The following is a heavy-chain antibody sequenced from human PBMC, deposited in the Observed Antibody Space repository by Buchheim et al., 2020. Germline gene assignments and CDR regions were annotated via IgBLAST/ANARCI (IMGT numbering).Heavy chain of an antibody. CDR2: ISGSGGTT. V-gene: IGHV3-23*01. J-gene: IGHJ4*02. CDR1: GFTFSSYA. D-gene: IGHD6-13*01. Sequence: EVQLLESGGGLVQPGGSLRLSCGASGFTFSSYAMGWVRQAPGKGLEWVSGISGSGGTTYYADSVKGRFTISRDNSKNTLYLQMNSLRAEDTAVYYCAKDWGKQQLVGWGDYWGQGTL. CDR3: AKDWGKQQLVGWGDY.